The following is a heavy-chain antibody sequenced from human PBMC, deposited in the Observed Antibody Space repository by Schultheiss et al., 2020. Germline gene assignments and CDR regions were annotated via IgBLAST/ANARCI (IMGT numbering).Heavy chain of an antibody. CDR3: ARDRRFLEWDY. CDR2: MNPNSGNT. J-gene: IGHJ4*02. Sequence: ASVKVSCKASGGTFSSYAISWVRQAPGQGLEWMGWMNPNSGNTGYAQKFQGRVTMTRNTSISTAYMELSSLRSEDTAVYYCARDRRFLEWDYWGQGTLVNVDS. V-gene: IGHV1-8*02. CDR1: GGTFSSYA. D-gene: IGHD3-3*01.